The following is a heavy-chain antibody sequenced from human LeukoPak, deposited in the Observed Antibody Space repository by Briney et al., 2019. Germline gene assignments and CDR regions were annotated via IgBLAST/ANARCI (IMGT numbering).Heavy chain of an antibody. V-gene: IGHV1-18*01. J-gene: IGHJ4*02. D-gene: IGHD3-10*01. CDR3: ARGDYYGSGTYYKKTVDY. CDR1: GYTFTSYG. Sequence: ASVKVSCKASGYTFTSYGINWVRQAPGQGLEWMGWISAYNGNTNYAQKLQGRVTLTTDTSTSTAYMELRSLRSDDTAVYYCARGDYYGSGTYYKKTVDYWGQGTLVTISS. CDR2: ISAYNGNT.